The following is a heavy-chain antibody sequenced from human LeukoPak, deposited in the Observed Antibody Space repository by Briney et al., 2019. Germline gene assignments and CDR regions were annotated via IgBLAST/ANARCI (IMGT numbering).Heavy chain of an antibody. J-gene: IGHJ4*02. CDR3: AKAVADIVVVPAASY. CDR2: VRYDGSNK. V-gene: IGHV3-30*02. D-gene: IGHD2-2*01. CDR1: GFTFSSYG. Sequence: GGSLRLSCAASGFTFSSYGMHWVRQAPGKGLEWVAFVRYDGSNKYYADSVKGRFTISRDNSKNTLYLQMNSLRAEDTAVYYCAKAVADIVVVPAASYWGQGTLVTVSS.